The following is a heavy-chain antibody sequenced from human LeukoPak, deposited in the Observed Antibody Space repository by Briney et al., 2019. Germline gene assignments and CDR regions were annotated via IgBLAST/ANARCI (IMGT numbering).Heavy chain of an antibody. V-gene: IGHV3-43*02. CDR2: ISGGGGST. CDR1: GFTFDNYA. Sequence: SGVSLRLSCAASGFTFDNYAMHGVRQAPGKGLEWGFLISGGGGSTSYADSVRGRFTISRDNDKGSLYLQMNSVRTEDTALYYCAKVLGSSSWYSLGYWGQGILVTVSS. J-gene: IGHJ4*02. CDR3: AKVLGSSSWYSLGY. D-gene: IGHD6-13*01.